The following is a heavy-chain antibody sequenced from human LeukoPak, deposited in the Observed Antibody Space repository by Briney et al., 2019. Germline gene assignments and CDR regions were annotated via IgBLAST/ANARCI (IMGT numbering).Heavy chain of an antibody. J-gene: IGHJ4*02. CDR3: AKDAGLYGDYVRFDY. CDR2: IDTDASKT. Sequence: GGSLRLSCAASGFTLSSYWMHWVRQVPGKGLVGVSRIDTDASKTNYADSVKGRFTISRDNAKNSLYLQMNSLRAEDTALYYCAKDAGLYGDYVRFDYWGQGTLVTVSS. CDR1: GFTLSSYW. D-gene: IGHD4-17*01. V-gene: IGHV3-74*01.